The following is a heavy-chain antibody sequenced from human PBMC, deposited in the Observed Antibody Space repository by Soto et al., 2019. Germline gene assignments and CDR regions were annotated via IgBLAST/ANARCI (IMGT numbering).Heavy chain of an antibody. CDR1: GGSFSGYY. D-gene: IGHD3-10*01. V-gene: IGHV4-34*01. Sequence: QVQLQQWGAGLLKPSETLSLTCAVYGGSFSGYYWSWIRQPPGKGLEWIGEINHSGSTNYNPSLKSRVTISVDTSKNQFSLTLSSVTAADTAVYYCARVPRRGITMVRGVLDVWGQGTTVTVSS. CDR3: ARVPRRGITMVRGVLDV. J-gene: IGHJ6*02. CDR2: INHSGST.